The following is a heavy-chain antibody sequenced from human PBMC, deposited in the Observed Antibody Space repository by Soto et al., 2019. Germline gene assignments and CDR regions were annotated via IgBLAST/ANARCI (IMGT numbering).Heavy chain of an antibody. Sequence: SVKVSCKASGGTFSSYTISWVRQAPGQGLEWMGRIIPILGIANYAQKFQGRVTITADKSTSTAYMELSSLRSEDTAVYYCARDKILWFGELLYFNQYNWFDPWGQGTLVTVSS. D-gene: IGHD3-10*01. J-gene: IGHJ5*02. CDR2: IIPILGIA. CDR1: GGTFSSYT. CDR3: ARDKILWFGELLYFNQYNWFDP. V-gene: IGHV1-69*04.